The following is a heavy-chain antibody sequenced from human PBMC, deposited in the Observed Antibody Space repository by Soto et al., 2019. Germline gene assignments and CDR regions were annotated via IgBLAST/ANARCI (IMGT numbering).Heavy chain of an antibody. CDR2: ISAYNGNT. Sequence: ASAKFSFKASGYTFTSYGISWWRQAPGQGLQWMGWISAYNGNTNYAQKLQGRVTMTTDTSTSTAYMELRSLRSDDTAVYYCARVGSGWYNFPYYFDYWCQGTLVTVSS. CDR3: ARVGSGWYNFPYYFDY. V-gene: IGHV1-18*01. J-gene: IGHJ4*02. D-gene: IGHD6-19*01. CDR1: GYTFTSYG.